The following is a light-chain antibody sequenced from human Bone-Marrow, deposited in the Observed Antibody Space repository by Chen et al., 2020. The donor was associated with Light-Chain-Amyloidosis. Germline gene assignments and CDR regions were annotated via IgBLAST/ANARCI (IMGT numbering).Light chain of an antibody. CDR1: SSDVGGYNH. Sequence: QSALTQPASVSGSPGQSIAISCTGTSSDVGGYNHVCWYQQHPGKAPKLMIYEVSNRPSGVSNRFSGSKSDNSASLTISGLKTEDEADYYCQSYQGSSQGVFGGGTKLTVL. J-gene: IGLJ3*02. CDR3: QSYQGSSQGV. V-gene: IGLV2-14*01. CDR2: EVS.